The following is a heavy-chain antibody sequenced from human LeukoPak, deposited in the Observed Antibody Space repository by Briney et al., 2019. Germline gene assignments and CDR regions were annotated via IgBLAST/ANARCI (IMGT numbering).Heavy chain of an antibody. CDR3: ASGSTTVTVKFWH. CDR1: GFTFSDYY. V-gene: IGHV3-11*01. D-gene: IGHD4-17*01. J-gene: IGHJ4*02. CDR2: ISSSGSTI. Sequence: PGGSLRLSCAASGFTFSDYYMSWIRQAPGKGLEWVSYISSSGSTIYYADSVKGRFTISRDNAKNSLYLQMNSLRAEDTAVYYCASGSTTVTVKFWHWGQGTLVTVSS.